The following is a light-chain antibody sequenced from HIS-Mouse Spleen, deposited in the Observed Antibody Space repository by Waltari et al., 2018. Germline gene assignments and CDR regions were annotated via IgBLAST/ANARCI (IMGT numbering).Light chain of an antibody. Sequence: DIQMTQSPSAMSASLGDRVPTPFRPRQGISNYLAWFQQKPGKVPKSLIYAASSLQSGVPSRFSGSGSGTEFTLTISSLQPEDFATYYCLQHNSYPPTFGQGTKLEIK. V-gene: IGKV1-17*03. CDR2: AAS. CDR1: QGISNY. CDR3: LQHNSYPPT. J-gene: IGKJ2*01.